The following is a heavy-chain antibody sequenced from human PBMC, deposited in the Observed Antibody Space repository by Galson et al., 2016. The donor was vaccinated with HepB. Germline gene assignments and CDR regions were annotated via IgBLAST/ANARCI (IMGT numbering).Heavy chain of an antibody. CDR3: AKERLVRRIFDH. J-gene: IGHJ4*02. CDR1: GFPFSSHA. D-gene: IGHD3-9*01. V-gene: IGHV3-23*01. CDR2: ISTRRTT. Sequence: SLRLSCAVSGFPFSSHAMSWVRQAPGKGLEWVASISTRRTTYYSDSVQGRFTIPRDNSNNTLYLQMNGLRAEDTAVYYCAKERLVRRIFDHWGQGTLLTVSS.